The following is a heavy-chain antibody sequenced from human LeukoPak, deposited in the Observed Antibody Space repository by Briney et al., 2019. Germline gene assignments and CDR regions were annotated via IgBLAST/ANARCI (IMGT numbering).Heavy chain of an antibody. Sequence: GGSLRLSCAASGFTVSSSYMSWVRQAPGKGLEWVSVIYSGGSAYYADSVKGRFTISRDNSKNTLYLQMNSLRAEDTAVYYCASNGRRGYSGYDSTLDYWGQGTLVTVSS. CDR1: GFTVSSSY. CDR3: ASNGRRGYSGYDSTLDY. J-gene: IGHJ4*02. V-gene: IGHV3-53*01. CDR2: IYSGGSA. D-gene: IGHD5-12*01.